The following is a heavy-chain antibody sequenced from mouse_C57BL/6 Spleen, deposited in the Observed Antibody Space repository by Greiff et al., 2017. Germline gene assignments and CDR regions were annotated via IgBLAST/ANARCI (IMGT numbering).Heavy chain of an antibody. CDR3: ARGVVARDYAMDY. Sequence: VKLVESGAELAKPGASVKLSCKASGYTFTSYWMHWVKQRPGQGLEWIGYINPSSGYTKYNQKFKDKATLTADKSSSTAYMQLSSLTYEDSAVYYCARGVVARDYAMDYWGQGTSVTVSS. CDR1: GYTFTSYW. D-gene: IGHD1-1*01. CDR2: INPSSGYT. J-gene: IGHJ4*01. V-gene: IGHV1-7*01.